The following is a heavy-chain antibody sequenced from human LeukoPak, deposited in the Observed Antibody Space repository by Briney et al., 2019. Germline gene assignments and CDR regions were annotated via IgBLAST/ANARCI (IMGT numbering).Heavy chain of an antibody. CDR1: GFTFSGSA. D-gene: IGHD3-22*01. V-gene: IGHV3-73*01. CDR2: IRSKANSYAT. CDR3: TSTTYYYDSSGSNYYYYGMDV. J-gene: IGHJ6*02. Sequence: GGSLKLSCAASGFTFSGSAMPWVRQASGKGLEWVGRIRSKANSYATAYAASVKGRFTISRDDSKNTAYLQMNSLKTEDTAVYYCTSTTYYYDSSGSNYYYYGMDVWGQGTTVTVSS.